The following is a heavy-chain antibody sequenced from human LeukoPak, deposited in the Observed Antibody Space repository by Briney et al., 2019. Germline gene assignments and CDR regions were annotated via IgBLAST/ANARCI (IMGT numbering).Heavy chain of an antibody. J-gene: IGHJ4*02. CDR2: INPNSGDT. Sequence: ASVKVSCKASGYTFTGYYMHWVRQAPGQGLEWMGWINPNSGDTNYAQKFQGRVTMTRDTSISTAYMEVTRLRFDDTAVYYCARGPYTSSWAPYFDYWGQGTLVTVSS. V-gene: IGHV1-2*02. D-gene: IGHD6-13*01. CDR3: ARGPYTSSWAPYFDY. CDR1: GYTFTGYY.